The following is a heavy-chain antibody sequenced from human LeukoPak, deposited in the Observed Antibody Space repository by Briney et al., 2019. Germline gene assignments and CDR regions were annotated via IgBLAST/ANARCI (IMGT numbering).Heavy chain of an antibody. CDR3: AKGGPLQYENWFDP. Sequence: GGSLRLSCAASGFTFSSYAMSWVRQAPGKGLEWVSGIIDSGGYTYYADSVKGRFTISRDNSKNTLYLQMNSLRAEDTAVYYCAKGGPLQYENWFDPWGQGTLVTVSS. CDR1: GFTFSSYA. D-gene: IGHD4-11*01. J-gene: IGHJ5*02. CDR2: IIDSGGYT. V-gene: IGHV3-23*01.